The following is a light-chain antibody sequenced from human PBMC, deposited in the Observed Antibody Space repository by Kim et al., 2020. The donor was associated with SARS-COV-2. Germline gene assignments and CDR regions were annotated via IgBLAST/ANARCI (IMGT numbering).Light chain of an antibody. Sequence: QSALTQPASVSGSPGQSVTISCTGTSSDVGGYNYVSWYQQHPGRAPKLIIYDVTYRPSGVTGRFSASKSGNMASLTISGLQTDDETDYYCSSYTSSNTVVFGTGTKVTVL. V-gene: IGLV2-14*03. CDR2: DVT. J-gene: IGLJ1*01. CDR3: SSYTSSNTVV. CDR1: SSDVGGYNY.